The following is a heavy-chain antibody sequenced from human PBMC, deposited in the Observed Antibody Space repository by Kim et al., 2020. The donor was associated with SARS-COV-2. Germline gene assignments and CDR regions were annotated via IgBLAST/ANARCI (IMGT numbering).Heavy chain of an antibody. CDR1: GFTFSSYG. V-gene: IGHV3-30*18. CDR2: ISYDGSNK. Sequence: GGSLRLSCAASGFTFSSYGMHWVRQAPGKGLEWVAVISYDGSNKYYADSVKGRFTISRDNSKNTLYLQMNSLRAEDTAVYYCAKAFSKYQLLYYGMDVWGQGTTVTVSS. J-gene: IGHJ6*02. CDR3: AKAFSKYQLLYYGMDV. D-gene: IGHD2-2*01.